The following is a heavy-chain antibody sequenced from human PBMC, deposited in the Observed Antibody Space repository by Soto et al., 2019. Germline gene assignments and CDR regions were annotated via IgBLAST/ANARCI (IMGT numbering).Heavy chain of an antibody. J-gene: IGHJ5*02. V-gene: IGHV6-1*01. D-gene: IGHD6-19*01. CDR3: ARDHVAVAGTIWFDP. CDR2: TYYRPKWYN. Sequence: PSQTLSLTCAISGDSVSSNSAAWNWIRQSPSRGLEWLGGTYYRPKWYNDYAVSVKSRITINPDTSKNQFSLQLNSVTPEDTAVYYCARDHVAVAGTIWFDPWGQGTLVTVSS. CDR1: GDSVSSNSAA.